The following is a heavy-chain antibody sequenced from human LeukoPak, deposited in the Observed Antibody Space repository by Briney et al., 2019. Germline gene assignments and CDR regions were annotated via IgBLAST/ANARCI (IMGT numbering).Heavy chain of an antibody. CDR2: IIPILGIA. Sequence: SVKVSCKASGGTFSSYAISWVRQAPGQGLEWMGRIIPILGIANYAQKFQGRVTITADKSTSTAYMELSSLRSEDTAVYYCARDPSRRDGCNYPDYWGQGTLVTVSS. J-gene: IGHJ4*02. CDR3: ARDPSRRDGCNYPDY. CDR1: GGTFSSYA. V-gene: IGHV1-69*04. D-gene: IGHD5-24*01.